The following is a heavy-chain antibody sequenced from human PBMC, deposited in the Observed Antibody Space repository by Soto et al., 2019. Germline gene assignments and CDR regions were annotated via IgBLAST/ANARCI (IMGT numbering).Heavy chain of an antibody. CDR1: GYTFTSYG. V-gene: IGHV1-18*01. D-gene: IGHD2-2*01. Sequence: ASVKVSCKASGYTFTSYGISWVRQAPGQGLEWMGWISAYNGNTNYAQKLQGRVTMTTDTSTSTAYMELRSLRSDDTAVYYCVRCVCYCSSTSCYGHYYYGMDVWGQGTTVTVSS. CDR3: VRCVCYCSSTSCYGHYYYGMDV. CDR2: ISAYNGNT. J-gene: IGHJ6*02.